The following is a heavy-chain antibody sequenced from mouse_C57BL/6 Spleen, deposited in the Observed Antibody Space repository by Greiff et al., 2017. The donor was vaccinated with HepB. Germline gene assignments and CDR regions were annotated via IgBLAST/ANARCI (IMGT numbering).Heavy chain of an antibody. CDR2: IRNKANNHAT. J-gene: IGHJ2*01. Sequence: EVKVEESGGGLVQPGGSMKLSCAASGFTFSDAWMDWVRQSPEKGLEWAAEIRNKANNHATYYAESVKGRFTISRDDSKSSVYLQMNSLRAEDTGIYYCTSSTRYYFDYWGQGTTLTVSS. V-gene: IGHV6-6*01. CDR1: GFTFSDAW. CDR3: TSSTRYYFDY.